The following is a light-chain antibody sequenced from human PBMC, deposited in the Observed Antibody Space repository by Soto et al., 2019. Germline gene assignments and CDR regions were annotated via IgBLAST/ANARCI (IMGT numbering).Light chain of an antibody. Sequence: QSVLTQPPSASGSPGQSVTISCTGTSSDIGGYDFVSWYQQHPDKAPKLIIYEVNKRPSGVPDRFSGSRSGNTASLTVSGLQAEDEADYYCSSFAVSHIVFGTGTKATVL. CDR1: SSDIGGYDF. J-gene: IGLJ1*01. V-gene: IGLV2-8*01. CDR2: EVN. CDR3: SSFAVSHIV.